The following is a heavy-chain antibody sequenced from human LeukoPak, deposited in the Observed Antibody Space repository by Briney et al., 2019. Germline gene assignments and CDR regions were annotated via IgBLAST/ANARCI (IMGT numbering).Heavy chain of an antibody. Sequence: ASVKVSCKASGYTFTGYYVHWVRQAPGQGLEWMGIINPSSGSTSYAQKFQGRVTMTRDTSTSTVYMELSSLRSEDTAVYYCAREGGELPIGGYDYWGQGTLVTVSS. J-gene: IGHJ4*02. D-gene: IGHD3-10*01. CDR1: GYTFTGYY. CDR2: INPSSGST. V-gene: IGHV1-46*01. CDR3: AREGGELPIGGYDY.